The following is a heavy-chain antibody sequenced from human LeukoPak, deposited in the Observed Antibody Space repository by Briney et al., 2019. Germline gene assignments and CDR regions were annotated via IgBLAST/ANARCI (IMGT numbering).Heavy chain of an antibody. J-gene: IGHJ3*02. V-gene: IGHV3-9*01. CDR3: AKDTGSPADAITMEDNAFDI. Sequence: GGSLRLSCAASGFIFDDHGMHWVRQAPGKGLEWVSGISWSSGIIGYADSVKGRFTISRDNAKNSLDLQMESLRAKDTAVYYCAKDTGSPADAITMEDNAFDIWGQGTMVTVSS. CDR2: ISWSSGII. D-gene: IGHD3-3*01. CDR1: GFIFDDHG.